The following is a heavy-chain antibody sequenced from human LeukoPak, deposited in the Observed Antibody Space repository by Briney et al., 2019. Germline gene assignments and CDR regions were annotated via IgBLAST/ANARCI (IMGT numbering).Heavy chain of an antibody. CDR2: INHSGST. V-gene: IGHV4-34*01. CDR3: ARANGLVPAAMRYFDY. J-gene: IGHJ4*02. Sequence: SETLSLTCAVYGGSFSGYYWSWIRQPPGKGLEWIGEINHSGSTNYNPSLKSRVTISVDTSKNQFSLKLSSVTAADTAVYCCARANGLVPAAMRYFDYWGQGTLVTVSS. D-gene: IGHD2-2*01. CDR1: GGSFSGYY.